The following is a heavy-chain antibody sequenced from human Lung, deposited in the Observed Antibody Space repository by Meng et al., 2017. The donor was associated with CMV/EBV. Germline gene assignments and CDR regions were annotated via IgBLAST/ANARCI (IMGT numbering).Heavy chain of an antibody. D-gene: IGHD1-7*01. Sequence: SETLSLTCTVSGGSISSYYWSWIRQPPGKGLEWIGYIYYSGSTNYNPSLKSRVTISVDTSKNQFSLKLSSVTAADTAVYYCARVAKSTITGTTPYYYYGMDVWGQGTTVTVSS. V-gene: IGHV4-59*01. CDR1: GGSISSYY. CDR3: ARVAKSTITGTTPYYYYGMDV. J-gene: IGHJ6*02. CDR2: IYYSGST.